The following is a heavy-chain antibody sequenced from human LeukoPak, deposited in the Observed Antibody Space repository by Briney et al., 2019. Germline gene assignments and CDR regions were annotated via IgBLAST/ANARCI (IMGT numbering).Heavy chain of an antibody. CDR3: ATGPLDYDSSGHDY. D-gene: IGHD3-22*01. CDR2: FDPEDGET. Sequence: ASVKVSCKVSGYTLTELSMHWVRQAPGKGLEWMGGFDPEDGETIYAQKFQGRVTMTEDTSTDTAYMELSSLRSEDTAVYYCATGPLDYDSSGHDYWGQGTQVTVSS. CDR1: GYTLTELS. V-gene: IGHV1-24*01. J-gene: IGHJ4*02.